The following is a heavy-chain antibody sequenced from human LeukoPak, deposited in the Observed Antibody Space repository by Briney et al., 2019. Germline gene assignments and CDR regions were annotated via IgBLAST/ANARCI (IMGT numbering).Heavy chain of an antibody. D-gene: IGHD2-2*01. CDR1: GYTFTGYY. J-gene: IGHJ6*02. Sequence: GASVKVSCKASGYTFTGYYMHWVRQAPGQGLEWKGWINPNSGGTNYAQKFQGRVTMTRDTSISTAYMELSRLRSDDTAVYYCARGYCSSTSCFYYYYYGMDVWGQGTTVTVSS. V-gene: IGHV1-2*02. CDR3: ARGYCSSTSCFYYYYYGMDV. CDR2: INPNSGGT.